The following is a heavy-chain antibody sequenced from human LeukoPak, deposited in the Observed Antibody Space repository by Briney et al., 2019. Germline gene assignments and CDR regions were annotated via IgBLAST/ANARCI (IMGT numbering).Heavy chain of an antibody. Sequence: ASVKGSCKASGYHFTGYHVHWVRQAPGQGLEWMGRISTDSGDINNAPKFQGRVTMTRDTSINTAYMELSRLTSDDAAVYYCAGLGSTVEGRIDPWGQGTPVTVSS. V-gene: IGHV1-2*02. D-gene: IGHD5/OR15-5a*01. CDR2: ISTDSGDI. J-gene: IGHJ5*02. CDR3: AGLGSTVEGRIDP. CDR1: GYHFTGYH.